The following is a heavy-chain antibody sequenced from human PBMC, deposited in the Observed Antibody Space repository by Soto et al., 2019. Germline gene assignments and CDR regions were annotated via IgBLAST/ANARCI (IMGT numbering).Heavy chain of an antibody. J-gene: IGHJ4*02. D-gene: IGHD4-17*01. CDR3: ARAGGTTVTGIWHFDS. V-gene: IGHV3-33*01. Sequence: QVQLEESGGGVVQPGRSLRLSCEASGFTFNTYSMHWVRQPPGKGLEWLAAIWYDGTQKYYADSVTGRFIISRDNSKKTLYVEMNRLTAEDTAVYYCARAGGTTVTGIWHFDSWGQGALVTVSS. CDR1: GFTFNTYS. CDR2: IWYDGTQK.